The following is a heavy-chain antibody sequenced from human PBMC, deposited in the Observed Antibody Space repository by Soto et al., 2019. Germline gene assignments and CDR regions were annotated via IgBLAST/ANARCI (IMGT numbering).Heavy chain of an antibody. Sequence: GGSLRLSCAASGFTFSSYAMHWVRQAPGKGLEWVAVISYDGSNKYYADSVKGRFTISRDNSKNTLYLQMNSLRAEDTAVYYCARDGIAAAGTRSRSGYFDYWGQGTLVTVSS. D-gene: IGHD6-13*01. J-gene: IGHJ4*02. CDR1: GFTFSSYA. CDR2: ISYDGSNK. V-gene: IGHV3-30-3*01. CDR3: ARDGIAAAGTRSRSGYFDY.